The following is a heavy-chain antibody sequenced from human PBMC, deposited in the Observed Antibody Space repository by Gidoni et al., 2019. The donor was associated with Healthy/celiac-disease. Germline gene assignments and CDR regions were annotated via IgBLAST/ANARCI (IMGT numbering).Heavy chain of an antibody. Sequence: EVPMLGSGGGWVQPGGAVRLSCARSGFPFGRCAMSRVRQAPGKGLEWVSTISGSVGSTNYEDSVMGRFTISRDNSKNTLYLQMNSLRAEDTAVYYCAKDRQKLLWFGELWDFAFDIWGQGTMVTVSS. J-gene: IGHJ3*02. D-gene: IGHD3-10*01. CDR2: ISGSVGST. CDR3: AKDRQKLLWFGELWDFAFDI. V-gene: IGHV3-23*01. CDR1: GFPFGRCA.